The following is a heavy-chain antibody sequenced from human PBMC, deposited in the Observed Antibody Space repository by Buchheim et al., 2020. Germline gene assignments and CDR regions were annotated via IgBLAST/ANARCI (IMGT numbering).Heavy chain of an antibody. V-gene: IGHV4-34*01. CDR3: ARGYGLLRSYYFDY. D-gene: IGHD2-15*01. CDR1: GGSFSGYY. J-gene: IGHJ4*02. Sequence: QVQLQQWGAGLLKPSETLSLTCAVYGGSFSGYYWSWIRQPPGKGLEWIGEINHSGSTNYNPSLKSRVTISVDTSKNQFSLQLSSVTAADTAVYYCARGYGLLRSYYFDYWGQGTL. CDR2: INHSGST.